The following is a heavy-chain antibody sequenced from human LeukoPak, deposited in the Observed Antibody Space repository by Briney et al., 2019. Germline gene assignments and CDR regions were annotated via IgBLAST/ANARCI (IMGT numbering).Heavy chain of an antibody. V-gene: IGHV3-30*18. J-gene: IGHJ2*01. CDR2: VGNTGQAK. Sequence: PGRSLRLSCVASGFTFSSLAIHWVRQAPGKGLEWVAVVGNTGQAKFYSDSVRGRFIISKDSSLNTYLEMNSLRDDDTGVYYCAKEGGWENWYFDLWGRGALVTVSS. CDR1: GFTFSSLA. D-gene: IGHD1-26*01. CDR3: AKEGGWENWYFDL.